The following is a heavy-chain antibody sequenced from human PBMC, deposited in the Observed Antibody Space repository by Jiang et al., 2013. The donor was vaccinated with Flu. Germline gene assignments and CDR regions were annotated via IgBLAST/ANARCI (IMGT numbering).Heavy chain of an antibody. CDR3: ARHEAAGGVYRASP. J-gene: IGHJ5*02. Sequence: SGSGLVKPSETLSLTCTVSAGSINSFYWSWIRQPPGKGLEWIGYVFYSGSTKYNPSLKSRVAMSVDTSKNQISLNLTSVTAADTAVYYCARHEAAGGVYRASPWGQGTLVTVSS. D-gene: IGHD2-8*02. V-gene: IGHV4-59*08. CDR2: VFYSGST. CDR1: AGSINSFY.